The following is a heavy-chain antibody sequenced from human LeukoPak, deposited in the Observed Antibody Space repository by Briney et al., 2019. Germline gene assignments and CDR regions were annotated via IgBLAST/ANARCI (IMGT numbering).Heavy chain of an antibody. CDR3: ASAYCSSTSCTGGSNLNFDY. J-gene: IGHJ4*02. CDR1: GDTFTSYY. D-gene: IGHD2-2*01. V-gene: IGHV1-46*01. Sequence: GASVKVSCKASGDTFTSYYMHWVRQAPGQGLEWMGIINPSGGSTSYAQKFQGRVTMTRDTSTSTVYMELSSLRSEDTAVYYCASAYCSSTSCTGGSNLNFDYWGQGTLVTVSS. CDR2: INPSGGST.